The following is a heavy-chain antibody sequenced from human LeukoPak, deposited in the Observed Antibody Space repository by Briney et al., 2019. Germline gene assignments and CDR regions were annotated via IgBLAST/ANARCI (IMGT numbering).Heavy chain of an antibody. Sequence: GGSLRLSCAASGFIFSSYGMHWVRQAPGEGLEWEAVIWYDGNNKYYADSVKGRFNISRDNSKNTLYMQMNSLRAEDTAVYYCAKDYYDYVWGSSVFDYWGQGTLVTVSS. CDR3: AKDYYDYVWGSSVFDY. D-gene: IGHD3-16*01. J-gene: IGHJ4*02. V-gene: IGHV3-33*06. CDR1: GFIFSSYG. CDR2: IWYDGNNK.